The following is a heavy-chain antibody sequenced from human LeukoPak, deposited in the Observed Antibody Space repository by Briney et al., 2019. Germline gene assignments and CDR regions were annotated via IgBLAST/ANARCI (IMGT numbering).Heavy chain of an antibody. CDR1: GDSVSNYY. V-gene: IGHV4-59*02. CDR2: IYYSGST. CDR3: ARAVRSSGWYDY. D-gene: IGHD6-19*01. Sequence: SETLSLTRTVSGDSVSNYYWTWIRQPPGKGLEWVGYIYYSGSTNYNPSLKSRVTISVDTSKNQFSLKLSSVTAADTAVYYCARAVRSSGWYDYWGQGTLVTVSS. J-gene: IGHJ4*02.